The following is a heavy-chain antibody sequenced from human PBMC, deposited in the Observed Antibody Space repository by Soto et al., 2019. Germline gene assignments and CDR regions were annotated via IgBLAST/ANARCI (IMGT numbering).Heavy chain of an antibody. Sequence: SETLSLTCSISGGSISSYYWSWIRQPAGKGLEWIGRIYTSGSTNHNPSLKSRVTMSVDTSKNQLSLKLSSVTAADTAVYYCAREIQRYFDYWGQGTLVTVSS. D-gene: IGHD1-1*01. CDR3: AREIQRYFDY. CDR1: GGSISSYY. V-gene: IGHV4-4*07. CDR2: IYTSGST. J-gene: IGHJ4*02.